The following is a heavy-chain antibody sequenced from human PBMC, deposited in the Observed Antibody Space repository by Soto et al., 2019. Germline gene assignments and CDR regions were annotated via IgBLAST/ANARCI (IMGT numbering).Heavy chain of an antibody. CDR3: ASAYYYDSSGHLDV. CDR1: GYSISSGYY. V-gene: IGHV4-38-2*01. CDR2: IYHSGST. Sequence: PSETLSLTCAVSGYSISSGYYWGWIRQPPGKGLEWIGSIYHSGSTYYNPSLKSRVTISVDTSKNQFSLKLSSVTAADTAVCYCASAYYYDSSGHLDVWGQGTTVTVSS. J-gene: IGHJ6*02. D-gene: IGHD3-22*01.